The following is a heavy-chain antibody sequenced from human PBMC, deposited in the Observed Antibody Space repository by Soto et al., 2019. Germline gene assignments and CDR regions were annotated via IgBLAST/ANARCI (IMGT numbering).Heavy chain of an antibody. V-gene: IGHV3-30-3*01. D-gene: IGHD6-19*01. CDR3: ARGRSSGWDY. CDR1: GFTFSSYA. J-gene: IGHJ4*02. CDR2: ISYDGSNK. Sequence: LRRSCSASGFTFSSYAMHWVRQAPCKGLEWVAVISYDGSNKYYADSVKGRFTISRDNSKNTLYLQMNSLRAEDTAVYYCARGRSSGWDYWGQGTMVTVYS.